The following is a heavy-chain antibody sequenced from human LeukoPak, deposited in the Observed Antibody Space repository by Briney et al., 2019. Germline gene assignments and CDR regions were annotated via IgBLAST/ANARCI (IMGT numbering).Heavy chain of an antibody. CDR2: IIPIFGTA. CDR1: GGTFSSYA. Sequence: SVKVSCKASGGTFSSYAISWVRQAPGQGLEWMGGIIPIFGTANYAQKFQGRVTITADESTSTAYMELSSLRTEDTAVYYCARFPVAVAVDLEDYFDYWGQGTLVTVSS. V-gene: IGHV1-69*13. D-gene: IGHD6-19*01. J-gene: IGHJ4*02. CDR3: ARFPVAVAVDLEDYFDY.